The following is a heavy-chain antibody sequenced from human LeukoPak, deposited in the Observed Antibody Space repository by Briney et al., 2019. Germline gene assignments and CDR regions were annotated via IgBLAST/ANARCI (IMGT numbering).Heavy chain of an antibody. CDR2: IYYSGST. Sequence: KTSQTLSLTCTVSGGSISSGGYYWSWIRQHPGKGLEWIGYIYYSGSTYYNPSLKSRVTISVDTSKSQFSLKLSSGTAADTAVYYCARMSSYYYYMDVWGKGTTVTVSS. D-gene: IGHD6-6*01. J-gene: IGHJ6*03. CDR3: ARMSSYYYYMDV. V-gene: IGHV4-31*03. CDR1: GGSISSGGYY.